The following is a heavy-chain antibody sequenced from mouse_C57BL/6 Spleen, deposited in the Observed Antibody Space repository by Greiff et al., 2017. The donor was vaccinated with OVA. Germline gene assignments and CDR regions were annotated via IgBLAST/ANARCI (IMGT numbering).Heavy chain of an antibody. CDR3: ARDHGSSEGYAMDY. V-gene: IGHV1-72*01. D-gene: IGHD1-1*01. CDR1: GYTFTSYW. J-gene: IGHJ4*01. CDR2: IDPNSGGT. Sequence: VQLQQPGAELVKPGASVKLSCKASGYTFTSYWMHWVKQRPGRGLEWIGRIDPNSGGTKYNQKFKSKATLTVDKPSSTAYMQLSSLTSEDSAVYYCARDHGSSEGYAMDYWGQGTSVTVSS.